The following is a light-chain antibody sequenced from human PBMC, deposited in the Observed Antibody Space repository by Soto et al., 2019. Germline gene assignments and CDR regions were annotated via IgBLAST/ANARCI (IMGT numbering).Light chain of an antibody. Sequence: DIQMTQSPSTLSASVGDRVTITCRASQSISAWLAWYQQKPGKAPKLLIYHASSLESGVPSRFSGSGSGTEFTLTISSLQPDDLTTYYCQQYNKYWTFGQGTKMETK. CDR3: QQYNKYWT. CDR1: QSISAW. CDR2: HAS. V-gene: IGKV1-5*01. J-gene: IGKJ1*01.